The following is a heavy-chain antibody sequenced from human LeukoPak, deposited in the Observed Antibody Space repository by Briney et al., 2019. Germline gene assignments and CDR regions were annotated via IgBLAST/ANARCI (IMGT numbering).Heavy chain of an antibody. J-gene: IGHJ5*02. Sequence: SETLSLTCTVSGGSISSYYWSWIRQPPGKGMGWIGYIYYSGSTNYNPSLKSRVTISVDTSKNQFSLKLSSVTAADTAVYYCARWSGGYGWFDPWGQGTLVTVSS. V-gene: IGHV4-59*01. CDR2: IYYSGST. CDR1: GGSISSYY. D-gene: IGHD3-16*01. CDR3: ARWSGGYGWFDP.